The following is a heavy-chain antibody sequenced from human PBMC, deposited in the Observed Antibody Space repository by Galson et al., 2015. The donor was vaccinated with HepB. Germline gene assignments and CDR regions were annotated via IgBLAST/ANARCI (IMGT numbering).Heavy chain of an antibody. Sequence: SLRLSCAASGFTFSSYSMNWVRQAPGKGLEWVSSISSSSSYIYYADSVKGRFTISRDNAKNSLYLQMNSLRAEDTAVCYCARVEEYTDYGDPGEDYWGQGTLVTVSS. CDR3: ARVEEYTDYGDPGEDY. J-gene: IGHJ4*02. CDR1: GFTFSSYS. CDR2: ISSSSSYI. D-gene: IGHD4-17*01. V-gene: IGHV3-21*01.